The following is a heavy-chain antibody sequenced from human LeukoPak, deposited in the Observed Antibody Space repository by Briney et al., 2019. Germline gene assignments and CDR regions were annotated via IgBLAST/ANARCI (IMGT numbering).Heavy chain of an antibody. V-gene: IGHV1-46*01. CDR2: INPSGGST. J-gene: IGHJ4*02. Sequence: ASVKVSCKASGYIFTNYCIHWVRQAPGQGLECMGIINPSGGSTSYAQKFQGRVTMTRDMSTSTVYMELSSLRSDDTAVYYCARDRSSSSPDFWGQGTLVTVSS. CDR1: GYIFTNYC. D-gene: IGHD6-13*01. CDR3: ARDRSSSSPDF.